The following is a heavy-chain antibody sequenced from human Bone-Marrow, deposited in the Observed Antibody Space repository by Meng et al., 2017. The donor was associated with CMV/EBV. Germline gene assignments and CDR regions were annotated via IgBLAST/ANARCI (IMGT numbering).Heavy chain of an antibody. J-gene: IGHJ4*02. CDR3: ARDRLADY. CDR2: ISSSSSTI. D-gene: IGHD3-9*01. CDR1: GFAFSEYG. V-gene: IGHV3-48*04. Sequence: GGSLRLSCAASGFAFSEYGMNWVRQAPGKGLEWISYISSSSSTIYYADSVKGRFTISRDNAKNSLYLQMNSLRAEDTAVYYCARDRLADYWGQGTLVTVSS.